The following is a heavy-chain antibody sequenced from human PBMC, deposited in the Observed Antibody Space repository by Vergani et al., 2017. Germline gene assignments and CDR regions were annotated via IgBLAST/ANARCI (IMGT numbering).Heavy chain of an antibody. J-gene: IGHJ6*03. Sequence: QVQLQQWGGGLLKPSETLSLTCVVNGGSFTSYHWTWIRQSPGEGLEWVGDIDHTGRPDYNPSLKSRRTMSVDKSRNQFSLPLHSVTASDTAIYFCARVNTETNGHLYYYYYMDVWGQGTAVTVS. CDR1: GGSFTSYH. V-gene: IGHV4-34*01. CDR2: IDHTGRP. D-gene: IGHD4-11*01. CDR3: ARVNTETNGHLYYYYYMDV.